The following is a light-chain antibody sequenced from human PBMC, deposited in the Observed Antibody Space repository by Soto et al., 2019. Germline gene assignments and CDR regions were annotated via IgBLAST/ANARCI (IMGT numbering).Light chain of an antibody. V-gene: IGKV3-20*01. Sequence: EVVLTQSPGTLSLSPGERATLFCRASQSATGNYLAWYQQKPGQAPRLLIYGASSRATGIPDRFSGSGSGTDFTLTISRLEPADFAVYYCQHYSGSPLFTFGPGTKVDIK. J-gene: IGKJ3*01. CDR1: QSATGNY. CDR2: GAS. CDR3: QHYSGSPLFT.